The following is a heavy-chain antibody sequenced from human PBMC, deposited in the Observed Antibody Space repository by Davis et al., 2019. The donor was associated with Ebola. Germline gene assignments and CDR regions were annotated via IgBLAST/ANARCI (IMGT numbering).Heavy chain of an antibody. CDR1: GFTFNIFD. CDR2: VRSHGSDD. J-gene: IGHJ4*02. D-gene: IGHD6-19*01. V-gene: IGHV3-30*02. CDR3: ARDLYSSGLEDY. Sequence: GGSLRLSCAASGFTFNIFDMHWVRQAPGRGLEWVAFVRSHGSDDHYADSVKGRFTISRDNAKNSLYLQMNSLRAEDTAVYYCARDLYSSGLEDYWGQGTLVTVSS.